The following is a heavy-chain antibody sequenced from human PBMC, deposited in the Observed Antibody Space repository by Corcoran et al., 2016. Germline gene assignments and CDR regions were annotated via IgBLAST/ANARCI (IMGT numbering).Heavy chain of an antibody. CDR3: ASSTIFGVVSNWFDP. Sequence: QVQLQESGPGLVKPSETLSLTCTVSGGSVSSGSYYWSWIRQPPGKGLEWIGYIYYSGSTNYNPSLKSRVTISVDTSKNQFSLKLSSATAADTAVYYCASSTIFGVVSNWFDPWGQGTLVTVSS. D-gene: IGHD3-3*01. CDR2: IYYSGST. J-gene: IGHJ5*02. V-gene: IGHV4-61*01. CDR1: GGSVSSGSYY.